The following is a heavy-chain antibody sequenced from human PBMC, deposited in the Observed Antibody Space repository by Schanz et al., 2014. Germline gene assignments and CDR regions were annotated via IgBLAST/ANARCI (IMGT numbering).Heavy chain of an antibody. CDR3: ARETTIITGGAFDV. CDR1: GYSFTDYA. Sequence: QVQLVQSGVEVKRPGASVRVSCKASGYSFTDYAIHWVRQAPGQGLEWMGWISAFDDKTDYAQNLQGRLIMTTDTSTTTVYMELRGLRSDDTAVYYCARETTIITGGAFDVWGQGTMVTVSS. CDR2: ISAFDDKT. V-gene: IGHV1-18*01. J-gene: IGHJ3*01. D-gene: IGHD3-9*01.